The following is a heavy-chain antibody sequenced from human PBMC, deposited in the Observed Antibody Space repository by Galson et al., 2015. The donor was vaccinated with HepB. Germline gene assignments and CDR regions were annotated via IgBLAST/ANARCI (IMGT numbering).Heavy chain of an antibody. Sequence: SLRLSCAASGFTFSSYAMHWVRQAPGKGLEWVAVISYDGSNKYYADSVKGRFTISRDNSKNTLYLQMNSLRAEDTAVYYCARATVAGIYDYFDYWGQGTLVTVSS. J-gene: IGHJ4*02. D-gene: IGHD6-19*01. CDR1: GFTFSSYA. CDR3: ARATVAGIYDYFDY. V-gene: IGHV3-30*04. CDR2: ISYDGSNK.